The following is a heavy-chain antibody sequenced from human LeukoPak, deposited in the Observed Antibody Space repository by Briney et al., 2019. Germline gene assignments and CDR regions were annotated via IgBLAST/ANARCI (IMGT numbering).Heavy chain of an antibody. CDR2: ISYDGSNK. V-gene: IGHV3-30-3*01. J-gene: IGHJ6*02. CDR1: GFTFSSYA. CDR3: ARGPTYSSGWLSDYYYYYGMDV. D-gene: IGHD6-19*01. Sequence: GRSLRLSCAASGFTFSSYAMHWVRQAPGKGLEWVAVISYDGSNKYYADSVKGRFTISRDNSKNTLYLQMNSLRAEDTAVYYCARGPTYSSGWLSDYYYYYGMDVWGQGTTVTVSS.